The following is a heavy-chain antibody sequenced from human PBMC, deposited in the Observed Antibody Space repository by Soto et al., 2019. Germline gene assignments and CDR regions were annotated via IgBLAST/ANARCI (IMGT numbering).Heavy chain of an antibody. CDR1: GFTFSSYG. CDR3: AKDRRDIVVVPAAMTGNWFDP. J-gene: IGHJ5*02. CDR2: ISYDGSNK. D-gene: IGHD2-2*01. V-gene: IGHV3-30*18. Sequence: GGSLRLSCAASGFTFSSYGMHWVRQAPGKGLEWVAVISYDGSNKYYADSVKGRFTISRDNSKNTLYLQMNSLRAEDTAVYYCAKDRRDIVVVPAAMTGNWFDPWGQGTLVTVSS.